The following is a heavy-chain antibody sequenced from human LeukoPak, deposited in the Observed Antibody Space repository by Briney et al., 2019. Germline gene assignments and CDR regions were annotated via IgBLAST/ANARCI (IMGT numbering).Heavy chain of an antibody. V-gene: IGHV3-30*01. D-gene: IGHD2-8*01. CDR3: ARNGRTYGGAYGNSDYYFYFDV. Sequence: PGGSLRLSCSACGFTFSNHAMHWVRLGPDKGLEWVAVISYDGRNQYDADSVKGRFTISRDNSKNTLYLQMNNLRVEDTAVYYCARNGRTYGGAYGNSDYYFYFDVWGKGTTVTVSS. CDR1: GFTFSNHA. CDR2: ISYDGRNQ. J-gene: IGHJ6*03.